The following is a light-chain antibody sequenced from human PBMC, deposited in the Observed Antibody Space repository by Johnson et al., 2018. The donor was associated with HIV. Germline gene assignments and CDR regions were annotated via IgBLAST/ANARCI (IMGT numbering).Light chain of an antibody. CDR2: ENN. Sequence: QSVLTQPPSVSAAPGQKVTISCSGSSSNIGNNYVSWYQQLPGTAPKLLIHENNKRPSGIPDRFSGSKSGTSATLGIAGLQTGDEADYYCGTLDNSLSTGAVFGTGTKVTVL. V-gene: IGLV1-51*02. CDR1: SSNIGNNY. J-gene: IGLJ1*01. CDR3: GTLDNSLSTGAV.